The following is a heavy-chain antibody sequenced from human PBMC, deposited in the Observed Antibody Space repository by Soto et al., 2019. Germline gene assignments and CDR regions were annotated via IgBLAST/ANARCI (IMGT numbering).Heavy chain of an antibody. V-gene: IGHV3-11*05. CDR1: GFTFSDYY. CDR3: ARPTRARGGFMVRGVVPKPEIDY. CDR2: ISSSSSYT. Sequence: QVQLVESGGGLVKPGGSLRLSCAAAGFTFSDYYMSWIRQAPGKGLEWVSYISSSSSYTNYADSVKGRFTISRDNAKNSLYLQMNSLRAEDTAVYYCARPTRARGGFMVRGVVPKPEIDYWGQGTLVTVSS. J-gene: IGHJ4*02. D-gene: IGHD3-10*01.